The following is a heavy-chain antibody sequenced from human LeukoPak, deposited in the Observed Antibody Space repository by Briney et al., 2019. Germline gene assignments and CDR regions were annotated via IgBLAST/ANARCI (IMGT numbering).Heavy chain of an antibody. Sequence: KPSETLSLTCTVSGGSISSYYWSWIRQTPGKGLEWIGYIYASGSTIYNPSLKSRVTISIDTSKNQFSLKLSSVTAADTAVYYCARRATMLAGGYFDYWGQGTLVSVSS. CDR1: GGSISSYY. D-gene: IGHD5-12*01. CDR2: IYASGST. V-gene: IGHV4-4*09. J-gene: IGHJ4*02. CDR3: ARRATMLAGGYFDY.